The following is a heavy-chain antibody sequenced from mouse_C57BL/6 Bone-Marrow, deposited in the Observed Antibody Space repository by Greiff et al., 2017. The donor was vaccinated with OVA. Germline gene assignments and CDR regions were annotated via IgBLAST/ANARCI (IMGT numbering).Heavy chain of an antibody. CDR1: GFTFSDYY. J-gene: IGHJ4*01. V-gene: IGHV5-12*01. CDR3: ARSGFITYAMDY. Sequence: EVKVVESGGGLVQPGGSLKLSCAASGFTFSDYYMYWVRQTPEKRLEWVAYISNGGGSTYYPDTVKGRFTISRDNAKNTLYLQMSRLKSEDTAMYYCARSGFITYAMDYWGQGTSVTVSS. CDR2: ISNGGGST. D-gene: IGHD1-1*01.